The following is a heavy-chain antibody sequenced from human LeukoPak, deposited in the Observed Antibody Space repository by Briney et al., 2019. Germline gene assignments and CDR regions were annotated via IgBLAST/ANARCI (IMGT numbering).Heavy chain of an antibody. CDR2: INHSGST. CDR3: ARVLSSSWPYYYYYMDV. J-gene: IGHJ6*03. CDR1: GGSFSGYY. V-gene: IGHV4-34*01. Sequence: SETLSLTCAVYGGSFSGYYWSWIRQPPGKGLEWIGEINHSGSTNYNPSLKSRVTISVDTSKNQFSLKLSSVTAADTAVYYCARVLSSSWPYYYYYMDVWGKGTTVTVSS. D-gene: IGHD6-13*01.